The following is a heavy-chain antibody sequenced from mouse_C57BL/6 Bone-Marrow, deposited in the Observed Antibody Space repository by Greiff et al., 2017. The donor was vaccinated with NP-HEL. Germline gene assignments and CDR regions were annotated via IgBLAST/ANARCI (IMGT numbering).Heavy chain of an antibody. CDR3: ARRAPLYYGNYPPIAMDY. CDR1: GYSITSGYY. V-gene: IGHV3-6*01. D-gene: IGHD2-1*01. CDR2: ISYDGSN. J-gene: IGHJ4*01. Sequence: ESGPGLVKPSQSLSLTCSVTGYSITSGYYWNWIRQFPGNKLEWMGYISYDGSNNYNPSLKNRISITRDTSKNQFFLKLNSVTTEDTATYYCARRAPLYYGNYPPIAMDYWGQGTSVTVSS.